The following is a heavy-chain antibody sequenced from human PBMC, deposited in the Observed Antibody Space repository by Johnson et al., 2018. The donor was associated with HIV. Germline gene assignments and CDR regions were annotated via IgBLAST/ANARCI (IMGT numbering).Heavy chain of an antibody. J-gene: IGHJ3*02. V-gene: IGHV3-53*01. Sequence: VQLVESGGDLIQPGGSLRLSCAASGFTVSTNYMSWVRQAPGKGLECVSIIYSGGTTHYADSVKGRFTISRDNSKSTLYLQMNNLRAEDTAMYYCALILARGWLQRGAFDIWGQGTMVTVSS. CDR1: GFTVSTNY. CDR3: ALILARGWLQRGAFDI. CDR2: IYSGGTT. D-gene: IGHD5-24*01.